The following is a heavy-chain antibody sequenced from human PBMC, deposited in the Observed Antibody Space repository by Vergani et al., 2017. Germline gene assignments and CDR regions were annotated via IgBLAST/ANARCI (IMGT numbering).Heavy chain of an antibody. CDR1: GYTFTSYG. CDR3: ATQYSYGALHEGTFDY. CDR2: ISAYNGNT. V-gene: IGHV1-18*01. J-gene: IGHJ4*02. D-gene: IGHD5-18*01. Sequence: QVQLVQSGAEVKKPGASVKVSCKASGYTFTSYGISWVRQAPGQGLEWMGWISAYNGNTNYAQKLQGRVTMTTDTSTSTAYMELRSLISDDTAVYYCATQYSYGALHEGTFDYWGQGTLVTVSS.